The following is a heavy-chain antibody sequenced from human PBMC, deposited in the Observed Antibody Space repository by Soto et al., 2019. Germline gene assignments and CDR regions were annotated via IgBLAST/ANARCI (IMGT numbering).Heavy chain of an antibody. D-gene: IGHD2-15*01. CDR2: ISYDGSNK. Sequence: QVQLVESGGGVVQPGRSLRLSCAASGFTFSSYGMHWVRQAPGKGLEWVAVISYDGSNKYYADSVKGRFTISRDNSKNTLYLQMNSLRAEDTAVYYCAKDRVRKGRYSPIDYWGQGTLVTVSS. CDR1: GFTFSSYG. J-gene: IGHJ4*02. CDR3: AKDRVRKGRYSPIDY. V-gene: IGHV3-30*18.